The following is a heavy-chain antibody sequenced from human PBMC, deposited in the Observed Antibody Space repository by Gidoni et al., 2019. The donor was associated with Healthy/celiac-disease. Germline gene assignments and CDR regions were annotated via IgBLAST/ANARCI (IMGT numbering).Heavy chain of an antibody. V-gene: IGHV3-74*01. Sequence: EVQLVDSGGGLVQPGGYLRLSCAASGFTFSRYWMHWVRQAPGKGLGWVARINRDGSSTSYADSVKGRFTSSRDNANHTLSLQMNSLRAEDTAVYYCARGSYDYIAVHWYFDLWGRGTLVTVSS. J-gene: IGHJ2*01. D-gene: IGHD3-16*01. CDR3: ARGSYDYIAVHWYFDL. CDR1: GFTFSRYW. CDR2: INRDGSST.